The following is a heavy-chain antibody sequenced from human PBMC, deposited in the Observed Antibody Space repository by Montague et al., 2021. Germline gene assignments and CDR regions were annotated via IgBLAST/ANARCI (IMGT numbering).Heavy chain of an antibody. D-gene: IGHD6-19*01. CDR3: ARGADRYYFYGMDV. CDR1: GDSDCVNKLT. V-gene: IGHV6-1*01. CDR2: YRHMPKWNN. Sequence: CAISGDSDCVNKLTRSSEKHSSSLHLEGLRGYRHMPKWNNEYAVSVNSRITINPDTSKNQFSLQVNSVTPEDTAVYYCARGADRYYFYGMDVWGQGTTVTV. J-gene: IGHJ6*02.